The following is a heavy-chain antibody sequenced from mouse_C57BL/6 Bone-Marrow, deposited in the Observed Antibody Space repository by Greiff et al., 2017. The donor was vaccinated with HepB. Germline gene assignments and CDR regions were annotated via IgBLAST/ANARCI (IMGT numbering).Heavy chain of an antibody. V-gene: IGHV5-15*01. CDR3: ARRGWDNAMDY. J-gene: IGHJ4*01. CDR2: ISNLAYSI. D-gene: IGHD4-1*01. CDR1: GFTFSDYG. Sequence: EVMLVESGGGLVQPGGSLKLSCAASGFTFSDYGMAWVRQAPRKGPEWVAFISNLAYSIYYADTVTGRFTISRENAKNTLYLEMSSLRSEDTAMYYCARRGWDNAMDYWGQGTSVTVSS.